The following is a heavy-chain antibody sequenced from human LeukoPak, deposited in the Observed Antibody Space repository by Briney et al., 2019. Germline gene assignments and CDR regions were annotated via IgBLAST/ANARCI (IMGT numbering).Heavy chain of an antibody. D-gene: IGHD6-25*01. CDR1: GYTFTGYY. V-gene: IGHV1-46*01. CDR2: VNPSGGST. CDR3: ARDLGSSGWYYYYGMDV. Sequence: ASVKVSCKASGYTFTGYYMHWVRQAPGQGLEWMGIVNPSGGSTTYAQKFQGRVTMTRDTSTSTVYMELTSLRSEDTAVYYCARDLGSSGWYYYYGMDVWGQGTTVTVSS. J-gene: IGHJ6*02.